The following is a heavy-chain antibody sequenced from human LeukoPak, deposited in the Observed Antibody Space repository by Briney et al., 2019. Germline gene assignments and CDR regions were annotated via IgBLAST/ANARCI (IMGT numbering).Heavy chain of an antibody. V-gene: IGHV4-59*01. CDR2: IYYSGST. J-gene: IGHJ4*02. Sequence: ASETLSLTCTVSGGSISSYYWSWIRQPPGKGREWIGYIYYSGSTNYNPSLKSRVTISVDTSKNQFSLKLSSVTAADTAVYYCARVFWGVGASDYWGQGTLVTVSS. CDR1: GGSISSYY. CDR3: ARVFWGVGASDY. D-gene: IGHD1-26*01.